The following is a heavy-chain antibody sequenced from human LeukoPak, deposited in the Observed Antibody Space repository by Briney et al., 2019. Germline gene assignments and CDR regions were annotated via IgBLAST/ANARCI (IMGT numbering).Heavy chain of an antibody. CDR2: VHYSGTA. Sequence: SETLSLTCTVSDGSITNYDWSWVRQPPGKGLEFIGHVHYSGTANYNPSLESRVTISIDTSKKHFFLKLKSVTAADTAVYYCARGYGDFRVEGRYFYSWGQGTLVTVSS. CDR1: DGSITNYD. CDR3: ARGYGDFRVEGRYFYS. J-gene: IGHJ4*02. D-gene: IGHD4-17*01. V-gene: IGHV4-59*01.